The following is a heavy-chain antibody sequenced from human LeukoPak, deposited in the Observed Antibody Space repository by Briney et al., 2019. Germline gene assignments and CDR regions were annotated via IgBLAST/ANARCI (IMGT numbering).Heavy chain of an antibody. CDR1: GGSISSGTYY. CDR3: ARGRYVVVWNY. D-gene: IGHD2-15*01. J-gene: IGHJ4*02. Sequence: SQTLSLTCTVSGGSISSGTYYWSWIRQPPGKGLEWIGEINHSGSTNYNPSLKSRVTISVDTSKNQFSLKLSSVTAADTAVYYCARGRYVVVWNYWGQGTLVTVSS. CDR2: INHSGST. V-gene: IGHV4-39*07.